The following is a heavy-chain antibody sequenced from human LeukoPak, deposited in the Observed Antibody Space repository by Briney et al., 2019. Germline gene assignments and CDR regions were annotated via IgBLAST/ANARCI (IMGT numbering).Heavy chain of an antibody. CDR3: VRAYGSGSYGYGY. J-gene: IGHJ4*02. D-gene: IGHD3-10*01. Sequence: GGSLRLSCAASGFSFSSYNMNWVRQAPGKGLEWLSYMSARSGTRYYADSVGGRFTISRDNAKNSLYLQMNSLRAEDTAVYYCVRAYGSGSYGYGYWGQGTLVTVSS. CDR1: GFSFSSYN. CDR2: MSARSGTR. V-gene: IGHV3-48*01.